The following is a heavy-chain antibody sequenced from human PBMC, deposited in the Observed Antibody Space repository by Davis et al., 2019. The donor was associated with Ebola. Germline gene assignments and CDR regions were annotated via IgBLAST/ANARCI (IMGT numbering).Heavy chain of an antibody. D-gene: IGHD7-27*01. J-gene: IGHJ4*02. Sequence: GESLKTPCAASGFTFSSYWMHWVRQAPGKGLVWVSRINSDGSSTSYADSVKGRFTISRDNAKNSLYLQMNSLRDEDTAVYYCATDRNWDFDYWGQGTLVTVSS. CDR2: INSDGSST. CDR1: GFTFSSYW. CDR3: ATDRNWDFDY. V-gene: IGHV3-74*01.